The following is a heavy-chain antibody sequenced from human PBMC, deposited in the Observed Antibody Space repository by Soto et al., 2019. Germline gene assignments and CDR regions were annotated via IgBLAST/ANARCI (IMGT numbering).Heavy chain of an antibody. J-gene: IGHJ4*02. D-gene: IGHD5-18*01. CDR2: IYYSGST. V-gene: IGHV4-30-4*01. CDR1: GGSISSGDYY. Sequence: PSETLSLTCTVSGGSISSGDYYWSWIRQPPGKGLEWIGYIYYSGSTYYNPSLKSRVTISVDTSKNQFSLKLSSVTAADTAVYYCARDGGYGYAPIDYRGQGTLVTVSS. CDR3: ARDGGYGYAPIDY.